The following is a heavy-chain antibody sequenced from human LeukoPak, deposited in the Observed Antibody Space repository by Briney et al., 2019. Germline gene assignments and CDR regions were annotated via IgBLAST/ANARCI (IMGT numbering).Heavy chain of an antibody. CDR3: ARGGTNYYYMDV. J-gene: IGHJ6*03. V-gene: IGHV3-23*01. CDR2: ISGSGGST. CDR1: GFTFNSNA. Sequence: GGSLKLSCAAFGFTFNSNAMSWDRQAPGKGLEWVSTISGSGGSTYYADSVKGRFTVSRDNSKNTLYLQMDSLRVDDTALYYCARGGTNYYYMDVWGNGTTVTVSS.